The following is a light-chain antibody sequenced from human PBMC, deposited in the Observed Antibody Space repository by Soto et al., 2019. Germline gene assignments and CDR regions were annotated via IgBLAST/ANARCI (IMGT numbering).Light chain of an antibody. CDR2: GAS. Sequence: EVVLTQSPATLSVSPGETATLSCRASQSVSVNLAWYKQRPGQAPRLLIYGASTRATGVPARFNGSGSETEFTLTISSLQSEDFAVYYCQQYNNWPPVTFGQGTKLEIK. CDR1: QSVSVN. CDR3: QQYNNWPPVT. V-gene: IGKV3-15*01. J-gene: IGKJ2*01.